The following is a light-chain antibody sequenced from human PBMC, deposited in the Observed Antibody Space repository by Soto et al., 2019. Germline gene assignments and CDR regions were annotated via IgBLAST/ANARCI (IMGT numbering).Light chain of an antibody. CDR2: SAA. J-gene: IGKJ3*01. V-gene: IGKV1-39*01. CDR3: QQGYNTPRT. Sequence: DIQMTQTPSSLSASLGDRGTITCRASQSIRSHVNWYQQKPGTAPKLRIYSAASRQSGVPSRFSGSGSGTDFPLSISSLQPEDFATYYCQQGYNTPRTFGPGTKVDI. CDR1: QSIRSH.